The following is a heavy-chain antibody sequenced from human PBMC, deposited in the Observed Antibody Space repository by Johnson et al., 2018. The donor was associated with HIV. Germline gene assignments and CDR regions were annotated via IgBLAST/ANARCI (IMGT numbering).Heavy chain of an antibody. D-gene: IGHD3-16*01. CDR1: AFTFSSYA. CDR2: ISYDGSNK. Sequence: QVQLVESGGGMVQPGGSLRLSCAASAFTFSSYAMHWVRQAPGKGLEWVALISYDGSNKYYADSVKGRFTISRDNSKNTLYLQMNSLGAEDTAVFYCARGALGDWVDAFDIWGQGTMVTVSS. CDR3: ARGALGDWVDAFDI. V-gene: IGHV3-30-3*01. J-gene: IGHJ3*02.